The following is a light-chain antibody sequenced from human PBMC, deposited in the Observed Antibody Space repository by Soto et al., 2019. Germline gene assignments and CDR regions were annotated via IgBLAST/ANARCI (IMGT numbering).Light chain of an antibody. CDR2: DVS. V-gene: IGLV2-14*01. CDR3: SSYTSSSTLDV. CDR1: SSDFGGYNY. J-gene: IGLJ1*01. Sequence: QSALTQPASVSGSPGQSITISCTGTSSDFGGYNYVSWYQQHPGKAPKLMIYDVSNRPSGVSNRFSGSKSGNTASPTISGLQAEDEADYYCSSYTSSSTLDVFGTGTKVTVL.